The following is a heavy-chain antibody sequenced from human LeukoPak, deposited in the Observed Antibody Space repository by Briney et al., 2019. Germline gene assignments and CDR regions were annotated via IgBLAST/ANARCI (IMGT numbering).Heavy chain of an antibody. CDR2: INNDGSGT. J-gene: IGHJ5*02. CDR3: ARDRPHNWFDP. CDR1: GFTFSSYW. Sequence: GGSLRLSCTASGFTFSSYWMHWVRQAPGKGLAWVSYINNDGSGTSYADSVKGRFTISRDNAKNTLYLQMNSLRAEDTAVYYCARDRPHNWFDPWGQGTLVTVSS. D-gene: IGHD6-6*01. V-gene: IGHV3-74*01.